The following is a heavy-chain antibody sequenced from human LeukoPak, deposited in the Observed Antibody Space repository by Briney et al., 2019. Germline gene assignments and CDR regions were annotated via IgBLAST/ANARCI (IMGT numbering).Heavy chain of an antibody. CDR3: ARAARGSYTYYYMDV. CDR1: GYTFTSYG. V-gene: IGHV1-18*01. J-gene: IGHJ6*03. CDR2: ISAYNGNT. Sequence: GASVKVSCKASGYTFTSYGISWVRQAPGQGLEWMGWISAYNGNTNYAQKLQGRVTMTTDTSTSTAYMELRSLRSDDTAVYYCARAARGSYTYYYMDVWGKGTTVTVSS. D-gene: IGHD3-16*01.